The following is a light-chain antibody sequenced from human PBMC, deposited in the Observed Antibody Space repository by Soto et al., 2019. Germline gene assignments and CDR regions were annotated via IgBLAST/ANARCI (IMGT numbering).Light chain of an antibody. CDR3: QQRGNWPLT. Sequence: EIVLTQSPATLSLSPGERATLSCRASQSVGSYFAWYQQKPGQAPRLLIYDASNRATGIPARFSGSGSGTDFTLTISSLEPEDFAVYYCQQRGNWPLTFGQRNKVELK. J-gene: IGKJ1*01. CDR1: QSVGSY. V-gene: IGKV3-11*01. CDR2: DAS.